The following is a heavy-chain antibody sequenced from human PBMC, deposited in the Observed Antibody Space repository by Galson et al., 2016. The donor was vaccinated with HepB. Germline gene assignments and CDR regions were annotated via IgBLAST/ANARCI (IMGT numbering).Heavy chain of an antibody. CDR1: GFTFSNYW. D-gene: IGHD4-17*01. CDR3: VRVGEVAPYGDYKSIDY. V-gene: IGHV3-74*01. CDR2: IKTDGTST. J-gene: IGHJ4*02. Sequence: SLRLSCAASGFTFSNYWMHWVRQAPGKGLVWVSRIKTDGTSTSYADSVMGRFTTSRDNAKNTVYLQMNSLRDEDTAVYYCVRVGEVAPYGDYKSIDYWGQGTLVTVSS.